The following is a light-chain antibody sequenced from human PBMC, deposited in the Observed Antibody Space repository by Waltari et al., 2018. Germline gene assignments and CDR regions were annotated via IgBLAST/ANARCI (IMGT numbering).Light chain of an antibody. Sequence: QSALTQPASVSGSPGQSITISCTGTSSDVGGYNYVSWYQQHPGKVPKLLIFDVSNRPSVVSNRFSVSKSGNTASLTISGLQAEDESDYYCCSFTSRSTWVFGGGTKLTVL. V-gene: IGLV2-14*01. CDR3: CSFTSRSTWV. J-gene: IGLJ3*02. CDR1: SSDVGGYNY. CDR2: DVS.